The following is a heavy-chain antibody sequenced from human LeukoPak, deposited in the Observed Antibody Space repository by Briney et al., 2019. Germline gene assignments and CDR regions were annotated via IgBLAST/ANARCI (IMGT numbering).Heavy chain of an antibody. CDR1: GFTFSTSN. D-gene: IGHD2-21*02. J-gene: IGHJ4*02. V-gene: IGHV3-21*01. Sequence: GGSLRLSCAASGFTFSTSNMNWVRQAPGKGLEWVSSIGSSSTYIYYADSVKGRFTISRDNAKNSLYLQMNSLGAEDTAVYYCVRDLGLPRLKYYFDYWGQGTLVTVSS. CDR2: IGSSSTYI. CDR3: VRDLGLPRLKYYFDY.